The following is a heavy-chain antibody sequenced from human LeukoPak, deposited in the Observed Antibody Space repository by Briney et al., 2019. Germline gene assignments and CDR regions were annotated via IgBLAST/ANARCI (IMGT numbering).Heavy chain of an antibody. CDR3: AREKEYSGYRPFDY. J-gene: IGHJ4*02. Sequence: PSETLSLTCTVSGGSISSYYWSWIRQPAGKGLEWIGRIYTSGSTNYNPSLKSRVTMSVDTSKNQFSLKLSSVTAADTAVYYCAREKEYSGYRPFDYWGQGTLVTVSS. CDR1: GGSISSYY. V-gene: IGHV4-4*07. D-gene: IGHD5-12*01. CDR2: IYTSGST.